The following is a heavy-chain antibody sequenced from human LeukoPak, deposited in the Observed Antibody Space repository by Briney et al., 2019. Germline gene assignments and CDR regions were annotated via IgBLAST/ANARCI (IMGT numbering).Heavy chain of an antibody. V-gene: IGHV1-18*01. D-gene: IGHD3-10*01. CDR2: TSTHNGNK. Sequence: DSVKVSCKASGYTFTNYGFSWVRQAPGQGLEWMGWTSTHNGNKMYAQSLQGRVTVTTDTSTSTTYMELTSLRSDDTAVYYCARDLRRGSYYDGHYLDFWGQGTLVTVSS. J-gene: IGHJ4*02. CDR3: ARDLRRGSYYDGHYLDF. CDR1: GYTFTNYG.